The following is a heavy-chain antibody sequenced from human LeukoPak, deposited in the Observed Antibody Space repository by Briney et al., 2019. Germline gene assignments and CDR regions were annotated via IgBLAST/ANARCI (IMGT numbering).Heavy chain of an antibody. CDR2: ITYSGST. CDR3: ARRGDSYALFDY. V-gene: IGHV4-39*01. J-gene: IGHJ4*02. D-gene: IGHD5-18*01. Sequence: SETLSLTCTVSGGSISSRGYYWGWIRQPPGKGLEWIGTITYSGSTYFSPSVKSRVTMSMDTSKSQFSLKLSSVAAADTAVYYCARRGDSYALFDYWGQGTLVTVSS. CDR1: GGSISSRGYY.